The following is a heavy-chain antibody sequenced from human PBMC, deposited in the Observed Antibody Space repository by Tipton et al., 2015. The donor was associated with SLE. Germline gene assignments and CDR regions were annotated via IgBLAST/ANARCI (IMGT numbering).Heavy chain of an antibody. Sequence: SGVTFSNYWMSWVRQAPGKGLEWVANIKEDGSETYYVDSVKGRFTISRDNAKSSLYLRVNSLRAEDTAVYYCASHSPYNFWSGYFGYWGQGTLVTVSS. J-gene: IGHJ4*02. V-gene: IGHV3-7*01. CDR2: IKEDGSET. CDR1: GVTFSNYW. CDR3: ASHSPYNFWSGYFGY. D-gene: IGHD3-3*01.